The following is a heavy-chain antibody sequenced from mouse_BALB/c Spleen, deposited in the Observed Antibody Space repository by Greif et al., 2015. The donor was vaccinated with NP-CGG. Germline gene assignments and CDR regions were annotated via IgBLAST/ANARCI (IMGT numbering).Heavy chain of an antibody. V-gene: IGHV14-3*02. CDR3: ARVRVYAMDY. Sequence: VQLQQPGAELVKLGASVKLSCTASGFNIKGTYIHWVKQRPEQGLEWIGRIDPANGDTKYDPRFQGKATITTDTSSNTAYLQVSSLTSEDTAVYYCARVRVYAMDYWGQGTSVTVSS. J-gene: IGHJ4*01. CDR1: GFNIKGTY. CDR2: IDPANGDT.